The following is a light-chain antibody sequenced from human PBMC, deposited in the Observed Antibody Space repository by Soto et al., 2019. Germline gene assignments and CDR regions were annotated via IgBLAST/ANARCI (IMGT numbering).Light chain of an antibody. J-gene: IGKJ1*01. CDR3: QQYNSYPT. CDR1: QSISSW. CDR2: KAS. Sequence: DLQMTQSPSTLSASLGDSVTIXXRASQSISSWLAWYQQKPGKAPKILIYKASSLESGVPSRFSGSGSGTEFTLTISSLQPDDFATYYCQQYNSYPTFGQGTKVDIK. V-gene: IGKV1-5*03.